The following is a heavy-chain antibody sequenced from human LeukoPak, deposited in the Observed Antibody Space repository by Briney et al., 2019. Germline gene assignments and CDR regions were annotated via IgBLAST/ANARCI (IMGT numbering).Heavy chain of an antibody. J-gene: IGHJ4*02. CDR1: GCTFTGYY. Sequence: ASVKVSCKASGCTFTGYYMHWVRQAPGQGLEWMGWINPNSGGTNYAQKFQGRVTMTRDTSISTAYMELSRLRSDDMAVYYCARERIMITFGGVIGDDYWGQGTLVTVSS. D-gene: IGHD3-16*01. CDR3: ARERIMITFGGVIGDDY. V-gene: IGHV1-2*02. CDR2: INPNSGGT.